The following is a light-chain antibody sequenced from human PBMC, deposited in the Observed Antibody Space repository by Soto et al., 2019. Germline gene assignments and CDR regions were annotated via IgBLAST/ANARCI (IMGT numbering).Light chain of an antibody. CDR1: QSVSHN. CDR3: QQSNNWPYT. V-gene: IGKV3-15*01. J-gene: IGKJ2*01. Sequence: EIVMTQSPATLSVSPGERATLSCRASQSVSHNLARYQQKPGQGPSLLFYGASFRATGVPARFSGSGSGTDFTLTISSLQSEDFAIYFCQQSNNWPYTFGQGTKLEIK. CDR2: GAS.